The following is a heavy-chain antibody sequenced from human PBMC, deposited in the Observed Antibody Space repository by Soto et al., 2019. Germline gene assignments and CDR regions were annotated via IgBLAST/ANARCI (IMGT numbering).Heavy chain of an antibody. Sequence: SETLSLTCAVYGGSFSGYYWSWIRQPPGKGLEWIGEINHSGSTNYNPSLKSRVTISVDTSKNQFSLKLSSVTAADTAVYYCASTLWYYYGSGSFPNYGMDVWGQGTTVTVSS. CDR1: GGSFSGYY. D-gene: IGHD3-10*01. V-gene: IGHV4-34*01. CDR2: INHSGST. CDR3: ASTLWYYYGSGSFPNYGMDV. J-gene: IGHJ6*02.